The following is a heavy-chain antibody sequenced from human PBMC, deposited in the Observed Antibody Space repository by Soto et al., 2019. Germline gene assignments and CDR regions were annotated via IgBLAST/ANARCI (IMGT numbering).Heavy chain of an antibody. CDR1: GYTFTSYG. CDR2: ISAYNGNT. CDR3: ARALTPRYCSGGSCYSDY. D-gene: IGHD2-15*01. V-gene: IGHV1-18*01. J-gene: IGHJ4*02. Sequence: GASVKVSCKASGYTFTSYGISWVRQAPGQGLEWMGWISAYNGNTNYAQKLQGRVTMTTDTSTSTAYMELRSLRSDDTAVYYCARALTPRYCSGGSCYSDYWGQGTLVTVSS.